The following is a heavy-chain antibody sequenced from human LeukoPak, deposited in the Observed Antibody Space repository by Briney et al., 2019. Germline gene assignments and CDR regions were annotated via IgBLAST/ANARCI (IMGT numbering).Heavy chain of an antibody. D-gene: IGHD6-19*01. V-gene: IGHV1-2*02. CDR1: GYTFTGYY. CDR2: INPNSGGT. Sequence: ASVKVSCKASGYTFTGYYMHWVRQAPGQGLEWMGWINPNSGGTNYAQKFQGRVTMTRDTPISTAYMELSRLRSDDTAVYYCARAPPYSSGWYDYWGQGTLVTVSS. CDR3: ARAPPYSSGWYDY. J-gene: IGHJ4*02.